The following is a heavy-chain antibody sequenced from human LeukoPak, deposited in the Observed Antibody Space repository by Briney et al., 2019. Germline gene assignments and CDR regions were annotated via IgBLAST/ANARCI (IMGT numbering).Heavy chain of an antibody. Sequence: GGSLRLSCAASGFSFSNYDMHWVRQAPGKGLEWVAVISYDGSNKYYADSVKGRFTISRDNSKNTLFPQMNSLRAEDTAVYYCAKESTMSAGSFDIWGQGTMVTVSS. CDR3: AKESTMSAGSFDI. J-gene: IGHJ3*02. V-gene: IGHV3-30*18. CDR1: GFSFSNYD. D-gene: IGHD5/OR15-5a*01. CDR2: ISYDGSNK.